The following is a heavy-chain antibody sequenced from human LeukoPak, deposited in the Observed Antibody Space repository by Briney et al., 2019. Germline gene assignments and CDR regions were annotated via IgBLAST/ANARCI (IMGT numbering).Heavy chain of an antibody. V-gene: IGHV4-59*01. J-gene: IGHJ3*02. Sequence: SETLSLTCAVSGGSISSYYWSWIRHPPGKGLEWIGYIPYSGSSTYNPSRKSRVTIPVDTSKNQFSLKLSSVTAADTAVYYWARDDTSIVGATENAFDIWGQGTMVTVSS. CDR3: ARDDTSIVGATENAFDI. D-gene: IGHD1-26*01. CDR1: GGSISSYY. CDR2: IPYSGSS.